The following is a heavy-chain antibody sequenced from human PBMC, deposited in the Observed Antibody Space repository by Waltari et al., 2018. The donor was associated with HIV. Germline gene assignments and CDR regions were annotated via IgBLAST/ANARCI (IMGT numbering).Heavy chain of an antibody. J-gene: IGHJ3*02. CDR3: ARARPLLTTWAGVYDI. CDR1: SGSISSSNC. CDR2: LGHSGTP. D-gene: IGHD4-4*01. V-gene: IGHV4-4*02. Sequence: QVRLQESGPGLVKPSGTLSLTCVVSSGSISSSNCWSWVRQPPGKGLEWIGGLGHSGTPNYNPSFKSRIDMSIDQSDNQFSLVLESVTAADTATYFCARARPLLTTWAGVYDIWGQGTMVIVSS.